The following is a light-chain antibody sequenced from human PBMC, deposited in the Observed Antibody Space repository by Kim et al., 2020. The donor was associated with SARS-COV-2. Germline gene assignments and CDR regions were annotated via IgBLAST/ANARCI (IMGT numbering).Light chain of an antibody. Sequence: AATGDRVTITCRASQSINSNLAWYQQKPGKAPKLLTYAASTLQTGVPSRFSGSGSGTESTLTISCLQSEDFATYYCQQFYTYPFTFGPGTKVDIK. CDR3: QQFYTYPFT. V-gene: IGKV1-8*01. CDR2: AAS. J-gene: IGKJ3*01. CDR1: QSINSN.